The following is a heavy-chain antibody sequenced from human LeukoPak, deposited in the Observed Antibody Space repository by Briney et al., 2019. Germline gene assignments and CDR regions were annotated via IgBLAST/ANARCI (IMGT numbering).Heavy chain of an antibody. CDR1: GYTFTGYY. Sequence: GASVKVSCKASGYTFTGYYMHWVRQAPGQGLEWMGWINPNSGGTNYAQKFQGRVTMTRDTSISTAYMELSRLRSDDTAVYYCARFVVGALVTKDAFDIWGQGTMVTVSS. CDR3: ARFVVGALVTKDAFDI. CDR2: INPNSGGT. J-gene: IGHJ3*02. V-gene: IGHV1-2*02. D-gene: IGHD1-26*01.